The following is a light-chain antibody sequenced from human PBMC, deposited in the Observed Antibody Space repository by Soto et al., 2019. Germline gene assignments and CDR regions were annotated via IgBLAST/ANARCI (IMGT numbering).Light chain of an antibody. J-gene: IGLJ2*01. Sequence: QSVLTQSPSASASLGASVRLTCTLSSGHINYAIAWHQQQPEKGPRYLMKLNSDCSHSKGDGIPDRFSGSSSGAERYLTISSLQSEDEADYYCQTWDTGIRVFGGGTKLTVL. V-gene: IGLV4-69*01. CDR3: QTWDTGIRV. CDR2: LNSDCSH. CDR1: SGHINYA.